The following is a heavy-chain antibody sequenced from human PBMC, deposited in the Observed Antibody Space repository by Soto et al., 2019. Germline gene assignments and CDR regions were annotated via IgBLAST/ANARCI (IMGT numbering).Heavy chain of an antibody. V-gene: IGHV3-66*01. J-gene: IGHJ6*02. CDR2: DYSGGST. CDR3: ARDPEGLPQYGMDV. Sequence: GGSLRLSCAASGFTVSSNYMSWVRQAPGKGLEWVSVDYSGGSTYYADSVKGRFTFSRDNSKNTLYLQMNSLRDEDTAVYYCARDPEGLPQYGMDVWGQGTTVTVSS. CDR1: GFTVSSNY.